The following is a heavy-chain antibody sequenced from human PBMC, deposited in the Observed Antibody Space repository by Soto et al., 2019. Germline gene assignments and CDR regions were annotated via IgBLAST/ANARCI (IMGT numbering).Heavy chain of an antibody. J-gene: IGHJ4*02. CDR2: ISGDGRGT. CDR3: TRGRVPFGGYDYFAS. Sequence: EVQVVESGGGLVQPGGSLRLSCAASGFTFSDYWMHWVRQVPGKGLVCVSRISGDGRGTNYAEYVEGRFSISRDNAKNTVLLLMDSLRAADTAVYYCTRGRVPFGGYDYFASSGQGTLVTVSS. CDR1: GFTFSDYW. D-gene: IGHD5-12*01. V-gene: IGHV3-74*01.